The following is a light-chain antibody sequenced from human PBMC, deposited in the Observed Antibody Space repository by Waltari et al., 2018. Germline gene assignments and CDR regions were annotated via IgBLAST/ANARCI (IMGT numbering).Light chain of an antibody. CDR3: GTWDSSLSGAV. Sequence: QSVLTQPPSVSAAPGQRVTISCSGGHSNIGNNYVSWYRQFPGTAPKLLIYEDSERPSGVPGRFSGSKPGTSATLDLTGLQAGDEADYYCGTWDSSLSGAVFGGGTHLTVL. CDR1: HSNIGNNY. J-gene: IGLJ7*01. CDR2: EDS. V-gene: IGLV1-51*02.